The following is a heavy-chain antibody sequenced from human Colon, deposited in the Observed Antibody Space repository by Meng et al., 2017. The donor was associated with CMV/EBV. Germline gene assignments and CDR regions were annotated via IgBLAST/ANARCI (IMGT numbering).Heavy chain of an antibody. Sequence: SLMISCICSGFSFRDYYMYWIRQAPGKGLEWISCISSSGSTTYYAASVKGRFTISRDNAKNSVDLQMSSLRGEDTAIYYCARDLYSNYNNYFDPWGQGTLVTVSS. D-gene: IGHD4-11*01. CDR2: ISSSGSTT. J-gene: IGHJ5*02. CDR3: ARDLYSNYNNYFDP. CDR1: GFSFRDYY. V-gene: IGHV3-11*01.